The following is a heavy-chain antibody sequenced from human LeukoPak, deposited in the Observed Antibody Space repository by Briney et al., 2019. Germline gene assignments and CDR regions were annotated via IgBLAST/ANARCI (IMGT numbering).Heavy chain of an antibody. V-gene: IGHV1-18*01. J-gene: IGHJ5*02. CDR3: ARGDDSGSYRFDP. CDR2: ISAYNGNT. D-gene: IGHD1-26*01. CDR1: GGTFSNYA. Sequence: ASVKVSCKTSGGTFSNYAISWVRQAPGQGLEWMGWISAYNGNTNYAQKLQGRVTMTTDTSTSTAYMELRSLRSDDTAVYYCARGDDSGSYRFDPWGQGTLVTVSS.